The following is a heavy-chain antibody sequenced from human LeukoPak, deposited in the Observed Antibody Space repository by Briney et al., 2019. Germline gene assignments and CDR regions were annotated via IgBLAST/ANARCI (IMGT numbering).Heavy chain of an antibody. D-gene: IGHD3-22*01. CDR2: INHSGST. J-gene: IGHJ4*02. CDR3: ARGSHYYDSSGTLDY. Sequence: KSSETLSLTCAVYGGSFSGYYWSWIRQPPGKGLEWIGEINHSGSTNYNPSLKSRVTISVDTSKNQFSLKLSSVTAADTAVYYCARGSHYYDSSGTLDYWGQGTLVTVSS. V-gene: IGHV4-34*01. CDR1: GGSFSGYY.